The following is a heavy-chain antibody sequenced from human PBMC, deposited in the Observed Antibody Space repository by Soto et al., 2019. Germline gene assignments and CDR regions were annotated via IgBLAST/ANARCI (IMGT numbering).Heavy chain of an antibody. D-gene: IGHD3-3*01. CDR3: VARGMTYDFLSCPHPFEP. Sequence: SETLSLTCAAHNGSFTDYFWTWIRQSPGRGLEWIGEINHRGGATYNPSLRSRVTISIDTSKNHFSLSLRSLTAADTAVYYCVARGMTYDFLSCPHPFEPWGHGTLVTVSS. V-gene: IGHV4-34*01. CDR1: NGSFTDYF. J-gene: IGHJ5*02. CDR2: INHRGGA.